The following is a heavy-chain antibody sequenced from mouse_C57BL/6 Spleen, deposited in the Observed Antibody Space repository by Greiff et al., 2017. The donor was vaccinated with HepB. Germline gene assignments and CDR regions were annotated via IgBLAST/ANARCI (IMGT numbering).Heavy chain of an antibody. V-gene: IGHV5-17*01. CDR3: ARENYYGSSYPAWFAY. CDR1: GFTFSDYG. D-gene: IGHD1-1*01. Sequence: EVKLMESGGGLVKPGGSLKLSCAASGFTFSDYGMHWVRQAPEKGLEWVAYISSGSSTIYYADTVKGRFTISRDNAKNTLFLQMTSLRSEDTAMYYCARENYYGSSYPAWFAYWGQGTLVTVSA. J-gene: IGHJ3*01. CDR2: ISSGSSTI.